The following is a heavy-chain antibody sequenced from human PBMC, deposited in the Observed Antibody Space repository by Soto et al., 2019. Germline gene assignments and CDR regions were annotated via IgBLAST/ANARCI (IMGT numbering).Heavy chain of an antibody. V-gene: IGHV1-69*12. D-gene: IGHD2-15*01. CDR2: IIPIFGTA. J-gene: IGHJ4*02. CDR1: GGTFSSYA. CDR3: ARGHLGYCSGGSCYSVDY. Sequence: QVQLVQSGAEVKKPGSSVKVSCKASGGTFSSYAISWVRQAPGQGLEWMGGIIPIFGTANYAQKFQGRVTITADESTSTAYMALSSLRSEDTAVYYCARGHLGYCSGGSCYSVDYWGQGTLVTVSS.